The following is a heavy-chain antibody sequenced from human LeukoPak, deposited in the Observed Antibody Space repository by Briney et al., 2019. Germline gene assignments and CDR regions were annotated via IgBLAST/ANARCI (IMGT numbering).Heavy chain of an antibody. Sequence: SQTLSLTCTVSGGSISSGDYYWSWIRQPPGKGLEWIGYIYYSGSTYYNPSLKSRVTISVDTSKDQFSLKLSSVTAADTAVYYCARDHDSSGYYPGALDIWGQGTMVTVSS. V-gene: IGHV4-30-4*08. J-gene: IGHJ3*02. CDR1: GGSISSGDYY. CDR2: IYYSGST. CDR3: ARDHDSSGYYPGALDI. D-gene: IGHD3-22*01.